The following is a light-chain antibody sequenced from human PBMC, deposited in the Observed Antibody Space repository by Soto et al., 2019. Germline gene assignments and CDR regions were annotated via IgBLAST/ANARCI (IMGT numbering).Light chain of an antibody. CDR2: SNN. CDR3: AAWDDSLRGPV. V-gene: IGLV1-47*02. J-gene: IGLJ2*01. CDR1: SSNIGTNY. Sequence: QSVLTQPPSASGTPGQRVTISCSGSSSNIGTNYVYWYQQLPGTAPKLLIYSNNQRPSGVPDRFSGSKSGTSASLAISRLRSEDEADYYCAAWDDSLRGPVFGGGTKLTVL.